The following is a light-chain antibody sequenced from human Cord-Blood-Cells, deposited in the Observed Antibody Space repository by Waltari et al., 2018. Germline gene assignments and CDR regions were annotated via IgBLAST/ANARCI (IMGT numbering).Light chain of an antibody. CDR1: QSISSY. CDR3: QQSYSTPQ. CDR2: AAS. J-gene: IGKJ1*01. V-gene: IGKV1-39*01. Sequence: DIQMTQSPSSLSASVGDRVTITCRASQSISSYLNWYQQKPGKAPKPLIYAASSLQSGVPTRFSGSGSGTEFTFTLSSLQPEDFATYYCQQSYSTPQFGQGTKVEIK.